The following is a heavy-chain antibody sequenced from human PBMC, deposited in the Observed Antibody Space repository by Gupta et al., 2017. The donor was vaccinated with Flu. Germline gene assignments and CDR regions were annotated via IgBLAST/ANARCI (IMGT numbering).Heavy chain of an antibody. Sequence: EVQLLESGGGLVQPGGSLRLSCAASGFTLSSYAMSWVRQAPGKGLEWVSAISGTGGSTYYADSVKGRFTISRDNSKNTLYLQMNSLRPEDTAVYYCARDGYNWVPADYWGQGTLVTVSS. CDR2: ISGTGGST. J-gene: IGHJ4*02. D-gene: IGHD1-20*01. CDR1: GFTLSSYA. V-gene: IGHV3-23*01. CDR3: ARDGYNWVPADY.